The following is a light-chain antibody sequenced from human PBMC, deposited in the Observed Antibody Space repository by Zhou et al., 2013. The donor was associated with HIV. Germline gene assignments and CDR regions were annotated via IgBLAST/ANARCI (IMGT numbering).Light chain of an antibody. V-gene: IGKV1-33*01. CDR3: QQYGDLPIT. J-gene: IGKJ5*01. Sequence: DIQMTQSPSSLSASVGDRVTFTCQASQDISKYLNWYQQKPGKAPQLLIFDAFNLHTGVSSRFRGGGSGTEFTLTINSLQPEDVAMYYCQQYGDLPITFGQGTRLEIK. CDR2: DAF. CDR1: QDISKY.